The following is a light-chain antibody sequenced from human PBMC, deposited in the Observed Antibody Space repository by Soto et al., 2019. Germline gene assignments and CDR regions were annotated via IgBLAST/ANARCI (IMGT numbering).Light chain of an antibody. CDR3: QQTYSVLPYT. CDR1: QNIRTY. Sequence: DIQMTQSPSSLSASIGDRVTITCRASQNIRTYLNWYQQKPGKAPDLLVFAASNLQTGVPSRFSGGGSVTDFTLIISSLPPEDFATSYCQQTYSVLPYTFGQGTKLEIK. CDR2: AAS. V-gene: IGKV1-39*01. J-gene: IGKJ2*01.